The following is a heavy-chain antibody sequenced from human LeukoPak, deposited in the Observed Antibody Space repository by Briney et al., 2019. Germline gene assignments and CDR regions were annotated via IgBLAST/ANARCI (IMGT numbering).Heavy chain of an antibody. CDR3: ATYSSSNGREFQY. Sequence: PGGSLRLSCVVSGFTFSDYWMGWARQAPGKGLEWVSSISSSSSYIYYADSVKGRFTISRDNAKNSLYLQMNSLRAEDTAVYYCATYSSSNGREFQYWGQGTLVTVSS. V-gene: IGHV3-21*01. CDR1: GFTFSDYW. J-gene: IGHJ1*01. D-gene: IGHD2-2*01. CDR2: ISSSSSYI.